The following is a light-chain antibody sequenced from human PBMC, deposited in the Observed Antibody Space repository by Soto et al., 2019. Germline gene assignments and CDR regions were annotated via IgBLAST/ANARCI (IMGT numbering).Light chain of an antibody. CDR3: QQYETFSGT. CDR1: QIDSSH. J-gene: IGKJ3*01. V-gene: IGKV3-15*01. Sequence: VLTQSPATVSVSAGESFALCRRASQIDSSHLAWYQQKPGQAPRLVIYGSSTRATGSPARFSGSGSGTEFTLTISSLQPDDFATYYCQQYETFSGTFGPGTKVDIK. CDR2: GSS.